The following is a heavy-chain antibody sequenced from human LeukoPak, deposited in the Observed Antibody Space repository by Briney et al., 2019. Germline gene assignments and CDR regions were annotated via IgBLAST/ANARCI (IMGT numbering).Heavy chain of an antibody. V-gene: IGHV4-30-2*01. CDR3: ARAGDAFDI. Sequence: PSQTLSLTCAVSGGSISSGGYSWSWIRQPPGKDLEWIGYIYHSGSTYYNPSLKSRVTISVDRSKNQFSLKLSSVTAADTAVYYCARAGDAFDIWGQGTMVTVSS. J-gene: IGHJ3*02. CDR1: GGSISSGGYS. CDR2: IYHSGST.